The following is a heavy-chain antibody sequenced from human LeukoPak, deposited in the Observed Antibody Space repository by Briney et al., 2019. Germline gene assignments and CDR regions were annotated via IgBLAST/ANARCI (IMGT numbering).Heavy chain of an antibody. CDR2: ISGSGGST. Sequence: PGGSLRLSCAASGFTFSSYAMSWVRQAPGKGLEWVSAISGSGGSTYYADSVKGRFTISRDNSKNTLYLQMNSLRAEDTAVYYCAAYSGYGSYFDYWGQGTLVTVSS. D-gene: IGHD5-12*01. J-gene: IGHJ4*02. V-gene: IGHV3-23*01. CDR3: AAYSGYGSYFDY. CDR1: GFTFSSYA.